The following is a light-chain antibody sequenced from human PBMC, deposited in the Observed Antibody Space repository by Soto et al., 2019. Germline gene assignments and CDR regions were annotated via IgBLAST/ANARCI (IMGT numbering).Light chain of an antibody. CDR1: QSVTTR. CDR3: QQYDASPIT. CDR2: GSS. V-gene: IGKV3-20*01. J-gene: IGKJ5*01. Sequence: EIVLTQSPDTLSLSPGVRATLSCRASQSVTTRLAWYQQKPGQAPRLLFYGSSTRATGVPDRFSGSGSETDFSLTISRLEPEDFALYYCQQYDASPITFGQGTRLEIK.